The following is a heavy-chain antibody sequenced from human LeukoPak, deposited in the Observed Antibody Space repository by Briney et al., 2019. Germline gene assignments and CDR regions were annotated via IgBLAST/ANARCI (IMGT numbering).Heavy chain of an antibody. D-gene: IGHD2-2*02. CDR1: GFTFSSFA. J-gene: IGHJ5*02. V-gene: IGHV3-30*01. Sequence: GGSLRLSCEASGFTFSSFAMHWVRQAPGKGLEWVASVLYDGSQKSYADSLKGRFTISRDNSKNSLYLQMNSLRAEDTAIYYCARGDCTTCYTGDWFDPWGQGTLVTVSS. CDR3: ARGDCTTCYTGDWFDP. CDR2: VLYDGSQK.